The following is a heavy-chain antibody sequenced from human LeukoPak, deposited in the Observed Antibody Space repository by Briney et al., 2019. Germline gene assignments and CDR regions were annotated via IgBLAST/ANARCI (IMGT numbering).Heavy chain of an antibody. J-gene: IGHJ4*02. CDR2: INPNSGGT. CDR1: GYTFTGYY. D-gene: IGHD3-22*01. Sequence: VASVKASCKASGYTFTGYYMHWVRQAPGQGLEWMGRINPNSGGTNYAQKFQGRVTMTRDTSISTAYMELSRLRSDDTAVYYCARGRLLRRGYYYGVDYWGQGTLVTVSS. CDR3: ARGRLLRRGYYYGVDY. V-gene: IGHV1-2*06.